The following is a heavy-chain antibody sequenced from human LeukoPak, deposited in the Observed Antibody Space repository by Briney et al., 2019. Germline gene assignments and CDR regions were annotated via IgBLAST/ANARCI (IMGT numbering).Heavy chain of an antibody. CDR1: GFTFSSHA. CDR3: AKDRRNTLRTITDY. CDR2: ISGSGGST. V-gene: IGHV3-23*01. D-gene: IGHD5-12*01. J-gene: IGHJ4*02. Sequence: GGSLRLSCAASGFTFSSHAMSSVRQAPGKGLEWVSAISGSGGSTYYADSVKGRFTISRDNSKNTLYLQMNSLRAEDTAVHYGAKDRRNTLRTITDYWGQGTLVTVCS.